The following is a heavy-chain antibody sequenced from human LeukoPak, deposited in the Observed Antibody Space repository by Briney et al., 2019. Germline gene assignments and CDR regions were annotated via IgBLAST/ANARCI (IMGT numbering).Heavy chain of an antibody. CDR2: INQGGGDT. D-gene: IGHD2-21*01. Sequence: PGGSLRLSCAASAFTFSNYWMSWVRQAPGKGLEWVASINQGGGDTYYVESVKGRFTISRDNAMNSFFLQMNNLRVEDTAVYYCARLLGDRTIYDYWGQGTLVTVSS. J-gene: IGHJ4*02. V-gene: IGHV3-7*01. CDR3: ARLLGDRTIYDY. CDR1: AFTFSNYW.